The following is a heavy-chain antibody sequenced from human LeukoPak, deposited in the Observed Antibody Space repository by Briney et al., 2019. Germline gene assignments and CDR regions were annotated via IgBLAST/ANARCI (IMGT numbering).Heavy chain of an antibody. CDR3: ARLRGGSYLLYYYYYMDV. CDR2: MNPNSGNT. Sequence: ASVKVSCKASGYTFTSYDINWVRQATGQGLEWMGWMNPNSGNTGYAQKFQGRVTMTRSTSISTAYMELSSLRSEDTAVYYCARLRGGSYLLYYYYYMDVWGKGTTVTVSS. J-gene: IGHJ6*03. V-gene: IGHV1-8*01. CDR1: GYTFTSYD. D-gene: IGHD1-26*01.